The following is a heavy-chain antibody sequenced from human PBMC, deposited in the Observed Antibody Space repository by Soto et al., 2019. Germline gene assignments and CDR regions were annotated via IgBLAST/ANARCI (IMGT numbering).Heavy chain of an antibody. D-gene: IGHD2-15*01. Sequence: GGSLRLSCAASGFTFSSYAMSWVRQAPGKGLEWVSAISGSGGSTYYADSVKGRFTISRDNSKNTLYLQMNSLRAEDTAVYYCAKVGLSDIVVVVAATIDYWGQGTLVTVSS. J-gene: IGHJ4*02. CDR3: AKVGLSDIVVVVAATIDY. CDR1: GFTFSSYA. V-gene: IGHV3-23*01. CDR2: ISGSGGST.